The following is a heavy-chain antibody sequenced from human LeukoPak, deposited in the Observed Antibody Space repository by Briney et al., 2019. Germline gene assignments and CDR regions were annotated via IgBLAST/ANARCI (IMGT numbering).Heavy chain of an antibody. CDR2: IWYDGSNK. CDR3: ARFGIEARSRYCSGGSCYSGATGYYGMDV. V-gene: IGHV3-33*01. J-gene: IGHJ6*02. D-gene: IGHD2-15*01. CDR1: GFTFSSYG. Sequence: GGSLRLSCAASGFTFSSYGMHWVRQAPGKGLEWVAVIWYDGSNKYYAESVKGRFTISRDNSKNTLYLQMNSLRAEDTAVYYCARFGIEARSRYCSGGSCYSGATGYYGMDVWGQGTTVTVSS.